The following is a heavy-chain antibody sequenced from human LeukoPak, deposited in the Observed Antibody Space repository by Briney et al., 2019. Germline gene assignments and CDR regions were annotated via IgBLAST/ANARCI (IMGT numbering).Heavy chain of an antibody. Sequence: GGSLRLSCAASGFTFSSYWMSWFRQAPGKGLEWVANIKQDGSEKYYVDSVKGRFTISRDNAKNSLYLQMNSLRAEDTAVYYCARGWTAAGHYYYYYMDVWGKGTTVTVSS. V-gene: IGHV3-7*01. D-gene: IGHD6-13*01. CDR3: ARGWTAAGHYYYYYMDV. CDR2: IKQDGSEK. CDR1: GFTFSSYW. J-gene: IGHJ6*03.